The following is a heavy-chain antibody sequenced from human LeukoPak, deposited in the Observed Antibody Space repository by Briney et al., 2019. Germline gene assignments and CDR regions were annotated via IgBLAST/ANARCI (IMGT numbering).Heavy chain of an antibody. J-gene: IGHJ4*02. CDR2: IDLSDSYT. Sequence: GESLKISCEGSGYSFDNYWITWLRQVPGKGLEWMGKIDLSDSYTNYSPSFQGHVTISADKSISTAYLQWSSLKASDSAMYYCARHYYGSGSYSHFDYWGQGTLVTVSS. V-gene: IGHV5-10-1*01. D-gene: IGHD3-10*01. CDR1: GYSFDNYW. CDR3: ARHYYGSGSYSHFDY.